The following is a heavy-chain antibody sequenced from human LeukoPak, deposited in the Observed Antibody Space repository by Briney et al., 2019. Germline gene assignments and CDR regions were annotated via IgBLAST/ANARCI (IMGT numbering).Heavy chain of an antibody. J-gene: IGHJ4*02. Sequence: TGGSLRLSCAASGFTFSRYALHWVRQAPGKGLEWVAVISYDGSNKYYADSVKGRFTISRDNSKNTLYLQMNSLRAEDTAVYYCAKLMTTKLFDYWGQGTLVTVSS. D-gene: IGHD5-24*01. CDR3: AKLMTTKLFDY. V-gene: IGHV3-30*18. CDR1: GFTFSRYA. CDR2: ISYDGSNK.